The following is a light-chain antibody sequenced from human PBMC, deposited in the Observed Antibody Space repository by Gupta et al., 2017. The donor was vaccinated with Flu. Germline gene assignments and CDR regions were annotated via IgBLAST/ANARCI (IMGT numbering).Light chain of an antibody. J-gene: IGLJ2*01. V-gene: IGLV6-57*01. Sequence: NFMLTQPRSVSESPGKTVIISCARSSGSIASNYVQWYQQRPGSFPTTVIYEDDQRPSGVPDRFSGSTDSSSTSASITISGLRAEDDSYYYCQYYDNNNQVFGGGTKLTVL. CDR1: SGSIASNY. CDR3: QYYDNNNQV. CDR2: EDD.